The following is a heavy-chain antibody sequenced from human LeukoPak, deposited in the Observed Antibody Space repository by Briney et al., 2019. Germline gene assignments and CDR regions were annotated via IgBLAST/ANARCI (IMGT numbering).Heavy chain of an antibody. CDR1: GGSISSYY. V-gene: IGHV4-4*07. CDR3: ARVSLDYGDYVRNWFDP. CDR2: IYTSGST. Sequence: ETLSLTCTVSGGSISSYYWSWIRQPAGKGLEWIGRIYTSGSTSYNPSLKSRLTMSVDTSKNQFSLKLRSVTAADTAVYFCARVSLDYGDYVRNWFDPWGQGTLVTVSS. J-gene: IGHJ5*02. D-gene: IGHD4-17*01.